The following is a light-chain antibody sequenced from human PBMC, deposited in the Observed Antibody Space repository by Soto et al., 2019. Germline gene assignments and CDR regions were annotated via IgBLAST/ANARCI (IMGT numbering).Light chain of an antibody. CDR3: CSYAASNTFV. CDR2: DVS. CDR1: IIDIGGYNY. Sequence: VLTQPRSVSGSPGQSVTISCTGTIIDIGGYNYVSWYQQYSGKAPKVIIYDVSKRPSGVPDRFSGSKSGNTASLTISGLQAEDEADYYCCSYAASNTFVFGTGTKVTVL. J-gene: IGLJ1*01. V-gene: IGLV2-11*01.